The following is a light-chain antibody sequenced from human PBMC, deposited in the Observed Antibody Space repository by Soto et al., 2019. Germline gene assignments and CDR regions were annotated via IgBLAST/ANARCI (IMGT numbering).Light chain of an antibody. CDR1: QSVSTN. V-gene: IGKV3-15*01. J-gene: IGKJ5*01. Sequence: EIVMTQSPTTLSVSPGERATLSCRASQSVSTNLAWYQQKPGQVPSLLIYGASTRASGIPARVSGSGSGTEFPRTIGSLQSEDFAVYYCQQDSSSPSFGQATRLEIK. CDR3: QQDSSSPS. CDR2: GAS.